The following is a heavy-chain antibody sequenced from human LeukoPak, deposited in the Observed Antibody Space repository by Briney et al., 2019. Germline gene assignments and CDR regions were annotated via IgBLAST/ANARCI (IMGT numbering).Heavy chain of an antibody. Sequence: ASVKVSCKASGYTFTSFYMHWVRQAPGQGLEWMGIINPSGGSTSYAQKFQGRVTMTRDTSTSTDYMELSSLRSEDTAVYYCARAGDYYYDSSGYLPTDYWGQGTLVTVSS. D-gene: IGHD3-22*01. CDR1: GYTFTSFY. J-gene: IGHJ4*02. V-gene: IGHV1-46*01. CDR2: INPSGGST. CDR3: ARAGDYYYDSSGYLPTDY.